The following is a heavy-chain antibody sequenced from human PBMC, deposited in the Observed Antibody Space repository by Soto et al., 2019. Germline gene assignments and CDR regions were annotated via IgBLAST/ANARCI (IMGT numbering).Heavy chain of an antibody. J-gene: IGHJ6*02. CDR3: ARPTRITMVRADADDYYYGMDV. Sequence: QVQLVQSGAELKKPGSSVKVSCKASGGTFNSYAISSVRQAPGQGLECMGGIIPIFGTANYAQKFQGRVTITAHESTSTAYMALSSLRSEDTDVYYCARPTRITMVRADADDYYYGMDVWGQGTTVAVSS. V-gene: IGHV1-69*01. CDR1: GGTFNSYA. CDR2: IIPIFGTA. D-gene: IGHD3-10*01.